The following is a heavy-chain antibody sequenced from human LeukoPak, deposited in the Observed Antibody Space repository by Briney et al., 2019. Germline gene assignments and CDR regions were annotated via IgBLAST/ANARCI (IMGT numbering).Heavy chain of an antibody. CDR1: GFTFSSYA. CDR2: ISGSGGST. V-gene: IGHV3-23*01. CDR3: ATRAGYCSGGSCFLSYFDY. Sequence: GGSLRLSCAASGFTFSSYAMSWVRQAPGKGLEWVSAISGSGGSTYYADSVKGRFTISRDNSKNTLYLQMNSLRAEDTAVYYCATRAGYCSGGSCFLSYFDYWGQGTLVTVSS. D-gene: IGHD2-15*01. J-gene: IGHJ4*02.